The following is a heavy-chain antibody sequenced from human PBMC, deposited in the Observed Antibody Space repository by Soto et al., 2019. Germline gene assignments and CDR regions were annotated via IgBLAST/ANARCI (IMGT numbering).Heavy chain of an antibody. V-gene: IGHV3-23*01. D-gene: IGHD6-13*01. CDR1: GFSFSTYA. Sequence: PGGSLRLSCAASGFSFSTYAMSWVRQAPGKGLEWVSAISNSGGSTYYADSVKGRFTISRDNSKSTVYLQMNSLTVEDTAVYYCARVLTPPGIAAAGKTNRGHFDYWGQGTLVTVSS. CDR2: ISNSGGST. J-gene: IGHJ4*02. CDR3: ARVLTPPGIAAAGKTNRGHFDY.